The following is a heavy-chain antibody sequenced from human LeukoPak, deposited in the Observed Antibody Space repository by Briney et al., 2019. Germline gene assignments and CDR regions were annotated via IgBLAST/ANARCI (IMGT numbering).Heavy chain of an antibody. CDR2: IRYDGSNK. V-gene: IGHV3-30*02. J-gene: IGHJ4*02. D-gene: IGHD3-10*01. CDR1: GFTFSSYG. CDR3: AKDLQLLWFGELLPFDY. Sequence: PGGSLRLSCAASGFTFSSYGMHWVRQAPGKGLEWVAFIRYDGSNKYYADSVKGRFTISRDNSKNTLYLQMNSLRAEDTAVYYCAKDLQLLWFGELLPFDYWGQGTLVTVSS.